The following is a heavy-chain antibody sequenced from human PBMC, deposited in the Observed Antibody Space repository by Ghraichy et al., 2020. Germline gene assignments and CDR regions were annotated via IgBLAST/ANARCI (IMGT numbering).Heavy chain of an antibody. Sequence: ASVKVSCKASGYTFTSYGISWVRQAPGQGLEWMGWISAYNGNTNYAQKLQGRVTMTTDTSTSTAYMELRSLRSDDTAVYYCARVYGSLIVGATIDAFDIWGQGTMVTVSS. J-gene: IGHJ3*02. CDR1: GYTFTSYG. D-gene: IGHD1-26*01. V-gene: IGHV1-18*04. CDR2: ISAYNGNT. CDR3: ARVYGSLIVGATIDAFDI.